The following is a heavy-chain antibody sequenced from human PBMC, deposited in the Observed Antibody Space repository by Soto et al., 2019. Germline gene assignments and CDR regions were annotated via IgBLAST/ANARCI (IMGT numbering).Heavy chain of an antibody. Sequence: ESGGRLVQPGRSLRLSCVGTGLNFDDFAMHWVRQAPGKGLEWVSGITWNSRVLAYADSVKGRFTISRDNARNSLYLQMASLRDEDTALYYCAKGRYDFWSPYYFDSWGQGTLVTVSS. V-gene: IGHV3-9*01. CDR2: ITWNSRVL. CDR3: AKGRYDFWSPYYFDS. D-gene: IGHD3-3*01. J-gene: IGHJ4*02. CDR1: GLNFDDFA.